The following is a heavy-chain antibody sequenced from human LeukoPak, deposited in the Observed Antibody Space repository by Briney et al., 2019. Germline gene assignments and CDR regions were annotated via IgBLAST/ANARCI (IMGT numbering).Heavy chain of an antibody. J-gene: IGHJ4*02. CDR1: GFTFSSYG. D-gene: IGHD4/OR15-4a*01. V-gene: IGHV3-23*01. CDR2: ISGGSDST. CDR3: AKSGLSRFDY. Sequence: GGSLRLSCAASGFTFSSYGLSWVRQAPGKGLEWVSAISGGSDSTYYADSVKGRFTISRDNSKNTLFLQMNSLRAEDTAVYYCAKSGLSRFDYWGQGTLVTVSS.